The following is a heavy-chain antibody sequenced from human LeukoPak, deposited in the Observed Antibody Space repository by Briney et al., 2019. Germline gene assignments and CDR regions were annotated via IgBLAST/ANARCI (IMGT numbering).Heavy chain of an antibody. Sequence: GGALRLSCAASGFTFSSYAMSWVRQARGKGREWVSAISGSGGSTDYAASVKGRFTIYRVNSKKTLYLQMNSLRAEGTAVYYCAKDLAYWGQGTLVTVSS. CDR2: ISGSGGST. D-gene: IGHD3-3*02. CDR1: GFTFSSYA. J-gene: IGHJ4*02. V-gene: IGHV3-23*01. CDR3: AKDLAY.